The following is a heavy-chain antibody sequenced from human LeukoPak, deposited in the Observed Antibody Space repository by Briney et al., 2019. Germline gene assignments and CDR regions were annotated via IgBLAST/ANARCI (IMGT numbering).Heavy chain of an antibody. Sequence: PSETLSLTCAVDGGSFSGYYWSWIRQPPGKGLEWIGEINHSGSTNYNPSLKSRVTISVDTSKNQFSLKLNSVTAAGTAVYYCARGYYDSSGYYSFDYWGQGTLVTVSS. V-gene: IGHV4-34*01. D-gene: IGHD3-22*01. CDR2: INHSGST. J-gene: IGHJ4*02. CDR1: GGSFSGYY. CDR3: ARGYYDSSGYYSFDY.